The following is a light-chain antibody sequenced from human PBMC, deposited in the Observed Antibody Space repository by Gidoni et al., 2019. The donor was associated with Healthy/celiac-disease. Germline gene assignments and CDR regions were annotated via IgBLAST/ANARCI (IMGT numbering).Light chain of an antibody. CDR3: QQYSSTPPAYT. CDR2: AAS. J-gene: IGKJ2*01. V-gene: IGKV1-NL1*01. CDR1: QGISNS. Sequence: DIQMTKSPSSLSASVGDSITITCRASQGISNSLAWYQQQPGKAPKLLLDAASRLEDGVPPRFSGSGSGTDYSLTIRSLQPEDFATYFCQQYSSTPPAYTFGQGTKLEIK.